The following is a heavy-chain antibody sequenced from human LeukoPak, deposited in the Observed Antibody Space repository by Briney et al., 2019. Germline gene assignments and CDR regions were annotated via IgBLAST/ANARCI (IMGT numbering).Heavy chain of an antibody. CDR3: ARETKGGYSYGYPFYYMDV. Sequence: SPSETLSLTCIVSGYSIYSGYYWGWVRQPPGKGLEWIGSIYHSGSTYYNPSLKSRVTISVDTSKNQFSLKLSSVTAADTAVYYCARETKGGYSYGYPFYYMDVWGKGTTVTVSS. CDR2: IYHSGST. D-gene: IGHD5-18*01. V-gene: IGHV4-38-2*02. CDR1: GYSIYSGYY. J-gene: IGHJ6*03.